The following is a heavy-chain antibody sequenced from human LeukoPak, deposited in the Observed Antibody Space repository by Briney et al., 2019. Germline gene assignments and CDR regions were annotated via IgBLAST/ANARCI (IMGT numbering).Heavy chain of an antibody. Sequence: GGSLRLSCAASGFTFSSYAMHWVRQAPGKGLEWVAVISYDGSNKYYADSVKGRFTIFRDNSKNTLYLQMNSLRAEDTAVYYCAKDIRGRFDYWGQGTLVTVSS. J-gene: IGHJ4*02. CDR1: GFTFSSYA. V-gene: IGHV3-30-3*01. CDR3: AKDIRGRFDY. CDR2: ISYDGSNK. D-gene: IGHD3-10*01.